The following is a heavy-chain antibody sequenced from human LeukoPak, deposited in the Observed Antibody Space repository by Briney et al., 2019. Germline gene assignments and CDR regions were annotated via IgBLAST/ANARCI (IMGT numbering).Heavy chain of an antibody. Sequence: ASVKVSCKASGGTFSSYAISWVRQAPGQGLEWMGRIIPILGIANYAQKFQGRVTIKSTRTAYMELSSLRSEDTAVYYCARGSGYDLGYWGQGTLVTVSS. V-gene: IGHV1-69*04. CDR3: ARGSGYDLGY. J-gene: IGHJ4*02. CDR1: GGTFSSYA. D-gene: IGHD5-12*01. CDR2: IIPILGIA.